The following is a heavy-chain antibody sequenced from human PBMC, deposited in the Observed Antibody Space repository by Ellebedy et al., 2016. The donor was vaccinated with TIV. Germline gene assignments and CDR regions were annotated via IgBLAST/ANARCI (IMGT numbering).Heavy chain of an antibody. Sequence: GGSLRLXXAASGFTFSSYSMNWVRQAPGKGLEWVSYISSSSSTIYYADSVKGRFTISRDNAKNSLYLQMNSLRAEDTAVYYCARENGPAASDYWGQGTLATVSS. D-gene: IGHD2-2*01. CDR2: ISSSSSTI. V-gene: IGHV3-48*01. J-gene: IGHJ4*02. CDR3: ARENGPAASDY. CDR1: GFTFSSYS.